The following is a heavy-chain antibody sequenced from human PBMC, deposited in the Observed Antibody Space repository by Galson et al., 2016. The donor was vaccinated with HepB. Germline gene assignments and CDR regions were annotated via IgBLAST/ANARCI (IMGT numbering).Heavy chain of an antibody. CDR2: IYYSGST. CDR3: ARDRSSGSGNFGY. D-gene: IGHD3-10*01. V-gene: IGHV4-59*12. Sequence: SETLSLTCTVSGGSIISYYWSWIRQSPGKGLECIGYIYYSGSTNYNPSLNSRVSISVDTSKNQFSLRLSSVTAADTAVYYCARDRSSGSGNFGYWGQGTLVTVSS. J-gene: IGHJ4*02. CDR1: GGSIISYY.